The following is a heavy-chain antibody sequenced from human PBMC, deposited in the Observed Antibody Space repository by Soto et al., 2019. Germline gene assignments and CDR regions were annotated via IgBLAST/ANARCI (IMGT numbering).Heavy chain of an antibody. V-gene: IGHV3-9*01. D-gene: IGHD5-18*01. CDR2: ISWNSGSI. CDR1: GFTFDDYA. Sequence: GGSLRLSCAASGFTFDDYAMHWVRQAPGKGLEWVSGISWNSGSIGYADSVKGRFTISRDNAKNSLYLQMNSLRAEDTALYYCATNIGGLGLRGYSYREAPNYYYYGMDVWGQGTTVTVSS. J-gene: IGHJ6*02. CDR3: ATNIGGLGLRGYSYREAPNYYYYGMDV.